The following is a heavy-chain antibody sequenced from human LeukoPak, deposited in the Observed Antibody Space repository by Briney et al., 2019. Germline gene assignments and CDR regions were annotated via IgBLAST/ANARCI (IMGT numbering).Heavy chain of an antibody. J-gene: IGHJ4*02. CDR2: IYHTGST. Sequence: PSETLSLTCTVSGDSVSGTNWWSWVRQPPGKGLEWIGEIYHTGSTNYNPSLKSRLTMSVDMSKNQFSLKLCSVTAADTAVYYCVRGGNYLFDYWGQGTLVTVSS. D-gene: IGHD1-7*01. CDR1: GDSVSGTNW. V-gene: IGHV4-4*02. CDR3: VRGGNYLFDY.